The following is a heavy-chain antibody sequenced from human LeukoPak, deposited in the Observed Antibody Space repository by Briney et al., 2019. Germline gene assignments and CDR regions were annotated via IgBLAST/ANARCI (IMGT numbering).Heavy chain of an antibody. J-gene: IGHJ3*02. V-gene: IGHV3-21*01. CDR3: AREPPGSGDAFDI. Sequence: PGGSLRLSCAASRFTFTTYIMNWVRQAPGKGLEWVSSISGSGDHIYYADSLKGRFTISRDNAKNSLYLQMNSLRAEDTAVYYCAREPPGSGDAFDIWGKGTVVTVSS. D-gene: IGHD2-15*01. CDR1: RFTFTTYI. CDR2: ISGSGDHI.